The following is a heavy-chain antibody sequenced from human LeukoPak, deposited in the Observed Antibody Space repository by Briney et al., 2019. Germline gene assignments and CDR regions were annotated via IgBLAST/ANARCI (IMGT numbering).Heavy chain of an antibody. J-gene: IGHJ4*02. Sequence: SETLSLTCTVSGGSISHYYWSWIRQPPGKGLEWIGYIYYNGNTNYSPSPKSRCSISVDTSKNQFSLKLSSVTAADTAVYYCARLGLAGSAGRTYYFDYWGQGARVTVFS. CDR1: GGSISHYY. V-gene: IGHV4-59*08. D-gene: IGHD1-26*01. CDR2: IYYNGNT. CDR3: ARLGLAGSAGRTYYFDY.